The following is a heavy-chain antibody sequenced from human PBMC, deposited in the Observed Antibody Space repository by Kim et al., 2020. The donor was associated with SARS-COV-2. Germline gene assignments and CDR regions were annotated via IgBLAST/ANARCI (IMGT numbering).Heavy chain of an antibody. J-gene: IGHJ5*02. CDR3: AREGGYYGSGSYYRATNWFDP. D-gene: IGHD3-10*01. CDR1: GGTFSSYT. V-gene: IGHV1-69*02. Sequence: SVKVSCKASGGTFSSYTISWVRQAPGQWLEWMGRIIPILGIANYAQKFQGRVTITADKSTSTAYMELSSLRSEDTAVYYCAREGGYYGSGSYYRATNWFDPWGQGTLVTVSS. CDR2: IIPILGIA.